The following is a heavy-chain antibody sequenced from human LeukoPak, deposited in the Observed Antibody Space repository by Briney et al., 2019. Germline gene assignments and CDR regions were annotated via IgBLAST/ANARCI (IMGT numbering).Heavy chain of an antibody. D-gene: IGHD1-26*01. CDR1: AFAFSSNW. V-gene: IGHV3-7*04. CDR2: IKEDGSET. CDR3: ARDLHPRYYLPDY. Sequence: GGSLTLSCVASAFAFSSNWMSWVRQAPGKGLEWVASIKEDGSETYYVDSVKGRFTISRDNAKNSRYLQMNSLRAEDTAVYYCARDLHPRYYLPDYWGQGTLVTVSS. J-gene: IGHJ4*02.